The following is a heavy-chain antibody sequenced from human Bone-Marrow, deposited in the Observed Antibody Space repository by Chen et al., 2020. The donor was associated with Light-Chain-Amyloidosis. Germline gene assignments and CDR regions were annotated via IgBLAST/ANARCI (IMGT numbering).Heavy chain of an antibody. Sequence: EVQLVESWGGVVQPGGSLPLSCAASGFTFVYYAMHWVRQAPGKGLEWVSLIVGDGRSTYYADSVKGRFTISRDNNKNSLSLQMNSLKSEDTALYYCAKSPRYSTGRFDYWGQGTLVTVSS. D-gene: IGHD2-8*02. V-gene: IGHV3-43*02. J-gene: IGHJ4*02. CDR1: GFTFVYYA. CDR3: AKSPRYSTGRFDY. CDR2: IVGDGRST.